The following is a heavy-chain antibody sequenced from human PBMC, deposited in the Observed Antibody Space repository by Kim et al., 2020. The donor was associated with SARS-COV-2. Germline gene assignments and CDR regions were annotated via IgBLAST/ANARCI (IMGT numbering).Heavy chain of an antibody. Sequence: GGSLRLSCTASGFTFGDYAMSWFRQAPGKGLEWVGFIRSKAYGGTTEYAASVKGRFTISRDDSKSIAYLQMNSLKTEDTAVYYCTRGPTTVTTGFDYWGQGTLVTVSS. CDR3: TRGPTTVTTGFDY. J-gene: IGHJ4*02. D-gene: IGHD4-17*01. CDR2: IRSKAYGGTT. V-gene: IGHV3-49*03. CDR1: GFTFGDYA.